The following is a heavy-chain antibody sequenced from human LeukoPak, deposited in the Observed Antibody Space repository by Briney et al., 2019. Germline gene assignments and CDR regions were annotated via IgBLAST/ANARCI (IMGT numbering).Heavy chain of an antibody. CDR1: GYTFSSYW. Sequence: PGGSLRLSCAASGYTFSSYWMHWVRQAPGKGLVWVSRITGDGSSTYYADSVKGRFTISRDNSKNTLYLQMNSLRAEDTAVYYCAKVAQQWLGTYYYYYYMDVWGKGTTVTVSS. V-gene: IGHV3-74*01. CDR2: ITGDGSST. J-gene: IGHJ6*03. D-gene: IGHD6-19*01. CDR3: AKVAQQWLGTYYYYYYMDV.